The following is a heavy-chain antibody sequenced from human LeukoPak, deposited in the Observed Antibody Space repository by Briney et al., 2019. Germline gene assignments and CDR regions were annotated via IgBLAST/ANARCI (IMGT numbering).Heavy chain of an antibody. CDR3: ARQTATVYYFDY. Sequence: PGRSLRLSCAASGFTFSSYGMHWVRQAPGKGLEWVAFIRYDGSDKYYADSAKGRFTISRDNSKNTLYLQMNSLRAEDTALYYCARQTATVYYFDYWGQGTLVTVSS. V-gene: IGHV3-30*02. D-gene: IGHD5-18*01. CDR1: GFTFSSYG. J-gene: IGHJ4*02. CDR2: IRYDGSDK.